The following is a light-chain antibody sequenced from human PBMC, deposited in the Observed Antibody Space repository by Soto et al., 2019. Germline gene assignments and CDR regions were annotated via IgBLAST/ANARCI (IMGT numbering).Light chain of an antibody. CDR1: SSDVGSYNR. CDR3: NSYTSSGTYV. J-gene: IGLJ1*01. CDR2: EVS. V-gene: IGLV2-18*02. Sequence: QSVLTQPPSVSGSPGQSFTISCTGTSSDVGSYNRVSWYQQPPGTAPKLMIYEVSNRPSGVPDRFSGSKSGNTASLTISGLQAEDEADYYCNSYTSSGTYVFGPGTKVTVL.